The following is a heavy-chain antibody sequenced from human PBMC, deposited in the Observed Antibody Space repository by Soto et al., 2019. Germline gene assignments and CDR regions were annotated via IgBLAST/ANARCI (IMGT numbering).Heavy chain of an antibody. CDR2: TYYRSKWYT. Sequence: SQTLSLTCVISGDSVSSISAAWNLIRQSPSRGLEWLGRTYYRSKWYTDYAVSVKSRIAINPDSSKNQFSLQLNSLTPEDTAVYYCAGALTLPYYFDYWGQGTLVTVSS. CDR1: GDSVSSISAA. CDR3: AGALTLPYYFDY. J-gene: IGHJ4*02. V-gene: IGHV6-1*01.